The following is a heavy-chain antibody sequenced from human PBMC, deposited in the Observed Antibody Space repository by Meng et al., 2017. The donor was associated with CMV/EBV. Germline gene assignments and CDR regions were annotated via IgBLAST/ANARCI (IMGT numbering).Heavy chain of an antibody. V-gene: IGHV1-18*01. CDR3: ARASHYYSWNNHNWFDP. Sequence: ASVKVSCKASGYTFTSYGISWVRQAPGQGLEWMGWISAYNGNTNYAQKLQGRVTMTTDTSTSTAYMELRSLRSDDTAVYYCARASHYYSWNNHNWFDPWGQGTLVTVSS. CDR1: GYTFTSYG. CDR2: ISAYNGNT. D-gene: IGHD1/OR15-1a*01. J-gene: IGHJ5*02.